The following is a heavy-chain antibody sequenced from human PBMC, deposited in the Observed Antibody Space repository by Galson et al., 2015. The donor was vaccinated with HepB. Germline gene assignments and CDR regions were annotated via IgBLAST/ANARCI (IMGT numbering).Heavy chain of an antibody. D-gene: IGHD6-19*01. J-gene: IGHJ6*02. Sequence: SLRLSCAASGFTFSSYWMSWVRQAPGKGLEWVANIKQDGSEEYYVDSVKGRFTISRDNAKNSLYLQMNSLRAEDTAVYYCARGSSGWTRHYYYYGMDVWGQGTTVTVSS. CDR1: GFTFSSYW. CDR3: ARGSSGWTRHYYYYGMDV. CDR2: IKQDGSEE. V-gene: IGHV3-7*03.